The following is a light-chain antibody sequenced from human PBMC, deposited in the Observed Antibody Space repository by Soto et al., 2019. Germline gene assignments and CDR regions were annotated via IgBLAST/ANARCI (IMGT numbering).Light chain of an antibody. V-gene: IGKV3-20*01. Sequence: EIVLTQSPGTLSLSPGERATLSCRASQSVSYYLAWYQQKPGQAPRLLIYDASSRAAGVTERFRGSGSGTDFTLTISRLEPEDSAVYFCQQYGVSPKTFGQGTKVDIK. CDR2: DAS. J-gene: IGKJ1*01. CDR3: QQYGVSPKT. CDR1: QSVSYY.